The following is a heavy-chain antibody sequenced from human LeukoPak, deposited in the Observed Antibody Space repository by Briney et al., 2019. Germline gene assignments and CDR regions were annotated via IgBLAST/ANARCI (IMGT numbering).Heavy chain of an antibody. CDR2: ILYDGSNK. CDR3: ARDGYCSGGSCYSSSDSSGYSVY. D-gene: IGHD2-15*01. J-gene: IGHJ4*02. V-gene: IGHV3-30*04. CDR1: GFTFNSYA. Sequence: GGSLRLSCAASGFTFNSYALHWVRQAPGKGLEWVAVILYDGSNKYYADSVKGRFTISRDISKNTLYLQMNSLRAEDTAVYYCARDGYCSGGSCYSSSDSSGYSVYWGQGTLVTVSS.